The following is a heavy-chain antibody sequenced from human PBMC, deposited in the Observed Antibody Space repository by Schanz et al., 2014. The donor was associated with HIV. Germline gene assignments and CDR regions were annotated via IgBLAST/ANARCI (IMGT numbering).Heavy chain of an antibody. V-gene: IGHV3-30*18. J-gene: IGHJ6*02. D-gene: IGHD3-22*01. CDR3: AKDRNHYDSRYRGKGNYYYYYGMDV. CDR2: ISYDGRNK. CDR1: GFTFDSYG. Sequence: QVQLVESGGGVVQPGRSLRLSCAASGFTFDSYGIHWVRQAPGKGLEWLAVISYDGRNKKFANPVKGRFTISRDNSKNTVYLQMKSLRPEDTAVYYCAKDRNHYDSRYRGKGNYYYYYGMDVWGQGTTVTVSS.